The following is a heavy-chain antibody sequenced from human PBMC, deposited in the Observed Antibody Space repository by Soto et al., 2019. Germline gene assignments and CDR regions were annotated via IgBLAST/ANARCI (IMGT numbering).Heavy chain of an antibody. CDR1: GGSFSTYY. V-gene: IGHV4-34*01. CDR3: ARGGSNDWQVAFDI. J-gene: IGHJ3*02. CDR2: INHSGSN. Sequence: QLQQWGAGLLKPSETLSLTCVVSGGSFSTYYYHWIRQSPGKGLEWFGEINHSGSNNYSPSLKSRVTMSLDTSKNQFSLKLTSVTAAGTAVYYCARGGSNDWQVAFDIWGQGTMVTVSS. D-gene: IGHD3-9*01.